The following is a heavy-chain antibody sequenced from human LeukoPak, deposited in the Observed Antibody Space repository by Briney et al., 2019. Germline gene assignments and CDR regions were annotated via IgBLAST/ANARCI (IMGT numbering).Heavy chain of an antibody. J-gene: IGHJ4*02. V-gene: IGHV3-11*01. D-gene: IGHD3-9*01. CDR1: GFTFSDYY. Sequence: GGSLRLSCAASGFTFSDYYVSWIRQAPGKGLEWVSYISSRGSIIYYAGSVKGRFTISRDNAKNSLYLQMNTLRDEDTAVYYCARGERLTGYSSALDYWGQGTLVTVSS. CDR2: ISSRGSII. CDR3: ARGERLTGYSSALDY.